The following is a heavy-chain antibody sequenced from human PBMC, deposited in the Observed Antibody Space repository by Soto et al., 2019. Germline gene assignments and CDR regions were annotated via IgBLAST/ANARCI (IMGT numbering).Heavy chain of an antibody. Sequence: PGGSLRLSCAASGFTFSSYAMSWVRQAPGKGLEWVSAISGSGGSTYYADSVKGRFTISRDNSKNTLYLQMNSLRAEDTAVYYCAGQRKGEIFGVVIWSFDYWGQGTLVTVSS. CDR2: ISGSGGST. CDR1: GFTFSSYA. J-gene: IGHJ4*02. D-gene: IGHD3-3*01. V-gene: IGHV3-23*01. CDR3: AGQRKGEIFGVVIWSFDY.